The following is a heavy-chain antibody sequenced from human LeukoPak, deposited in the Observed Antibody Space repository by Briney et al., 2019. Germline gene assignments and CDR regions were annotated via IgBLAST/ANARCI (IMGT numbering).Heavy chain of an antibody. Sequence: ASVKVSCKASGYTFTGYYMRWVRQAPGQGLEWMGWINPNSGGTNYAQKFQGRVTMTRDTSISTAYMELSRLRSDDTAVYYCARVIVGATTAFDYWGQGTLVTVSS. CDR3: ARVIVGATTAFDY. CDR1: GYTFTGYY. D-gene: IGHD1-26*01. CDR2: INPNSGGT. J-gene: IGHJ4*02. V-gene: IGHV1-2*02.